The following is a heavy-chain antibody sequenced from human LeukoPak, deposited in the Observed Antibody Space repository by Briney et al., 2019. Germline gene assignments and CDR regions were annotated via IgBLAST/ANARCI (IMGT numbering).Heavy chain of an antibody. CDR1: GFTFNVFH. D-gene: IGHD1-26*01. CDR3: ARASGGWDLDY. Sequence: GGSLRLSCAASGFTFNVFHMNWVRQAPGKGLKWISSITSSGTYITYADSIQGRFTISRDNAKNSLYLQMNSLRVDDTALYYCARASGGWDLDYWGHGTLVTVSS. V-gene: IGHV3-21*01. J-gene: IGHJ4*01. CDR2: ITSSGTYI.